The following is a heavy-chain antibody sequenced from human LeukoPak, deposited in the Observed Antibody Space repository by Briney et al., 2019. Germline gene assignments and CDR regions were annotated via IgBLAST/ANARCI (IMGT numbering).Heavy chain of an antibody. CDR1: GGSISSYY. Sequence: SETLSLTCTVSGGSISSYYWSWIRQPPGKGLEWIGYIYYSGGTNYNPALKSRVTISVDTSKNQFSLKLSSVTAADTAVYYCARHGAPSSGYYSFAYGGEGTLVTVSS. CDR3: ARHGAPSSGYYSFAY. D-gene: IGHD3-22*01. V-gene: IGHV4-59*08. J-gene: IGHJ4*02. CDR2: IYYSGGT.